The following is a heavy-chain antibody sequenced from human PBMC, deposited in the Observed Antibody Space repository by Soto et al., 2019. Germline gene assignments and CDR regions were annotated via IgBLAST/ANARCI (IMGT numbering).Heavy chain of an antibody. J-gene: IGHJ5*02. CDR2: IYYSGST. D-gene: IGHD6-19*01. CDR1: GGSISSGGYY. V-gene: IGHV4-31*03. Sequence: SETLSLTCTVSGGSISSGGYYWSWIRQHPGKGLEWIGYIYYSGSTYYNPSLKSRVTISVDTSKNQFSLKLSSVTAADTAVYYCERGISIAVAIWFDPWGQGTLVTVSS. CDR3: ERGISIAVAIWFDP.